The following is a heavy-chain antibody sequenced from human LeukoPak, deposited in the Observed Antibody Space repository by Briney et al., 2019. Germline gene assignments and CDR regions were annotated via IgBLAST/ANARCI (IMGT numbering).Heavy chain of an antibody. J-gene: IGHJ3*02. D-gene: IGHD3-22*01. Sequence: SETLSLTCTVSGGSISSYYWSWIRQPPGKGLEWIGYIYYSGSTNYNPSLKSRVTISVDTSKNQFSLKLSSVTAADTAVYYCARITYYYDSSEHAFDIWGQGTMVTVSS. CDR2: IYYSGST. V-gene: IGHV4-59*01. CDR3: ARITYYYDSSEHAFDI. CDR1: GGSISSYY.